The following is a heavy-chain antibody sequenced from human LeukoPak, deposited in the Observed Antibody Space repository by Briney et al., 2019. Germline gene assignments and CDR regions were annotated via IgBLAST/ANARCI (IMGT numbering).Heavy chain of an antibody. Sequence: PSETLSLTCALYGGSFNVYYWGWIRQPPGEGLEWIGEINHSGSTNYNPSLKSRVTMSVDTSTNQFSLKLSSVTAADTAVYFCTRSGLTGMRKYPRADYYYYGMDVWGQGTAVTVSS. D-gene: IGHD1-14*01. CDR2: INHSGST. CDR1: GGSFNVYY. V-gene: IGHV4-34*01. CDR3: TRSGLTGMRKYPRADYYYYGMDV. J-gene: IGHJ6*02.